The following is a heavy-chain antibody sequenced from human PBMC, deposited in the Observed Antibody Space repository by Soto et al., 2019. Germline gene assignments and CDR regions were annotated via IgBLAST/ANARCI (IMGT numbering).Heavy chain of an antibody. CDR3: ARGYCSSTSCYLGGGGYGMDV. V-gene: IGHV4-31*03. CDR1: GGSISSGGYY. D-gene: IGHD2-2*01. Sequence: QVQLQESGPGLVKPSQTLSLTCTVSGGSISSGGYYWSWIRQHPRKGLEWIGYIYYSGSTYYNPSLKSRVTISVDTSKNQFSLKLSSVTAADTAVYYCARGYCSSTSCYLGGGGYGMDVWGQGTTVTVSS. J-gene: IGHJ6*02. CDR2: IYYSGST.